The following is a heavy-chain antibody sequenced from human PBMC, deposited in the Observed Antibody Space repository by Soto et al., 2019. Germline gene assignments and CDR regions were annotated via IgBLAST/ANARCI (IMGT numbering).Heavy chain of an antibody. J-gene: IGHJ4*02. CDR3: ARDPHEGVYDY. CDR1: GYTFTGYY. Sequence: WASVKVSCKASGYTFTGYYLHWIRQAPGQGLQWMGWMRPDSGGANYAQKFQGRVSMTRDTSTSTLYMELSRLASDDTAVYYCARDPHEGVYDYWGQGTQVTVSS. D-gene: IGHD6-13*01. CDR2: MRPDSGGA. V-gene: IGHV1-2*02.